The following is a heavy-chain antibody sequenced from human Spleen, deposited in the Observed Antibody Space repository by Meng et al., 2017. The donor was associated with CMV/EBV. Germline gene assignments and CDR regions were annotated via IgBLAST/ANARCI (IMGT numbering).Heavy chain of an antibody. Sequence: GESLKISCAASGFTFSSYSMNWVRQAPGKGLEWVSSISSSSSYIYYADSVKGRFTISRDNSKNTLYLQMNSLRAEDTAVYYCAKVSSSGDGYNLYFDYWGQGTLVTVSS. J-gene: IGHJ4*02. CDR3: AKVSSSGDGYNLYFDY. D-gene: IGHD5-24*01. CDR2: ISSSSSYI. CDR1: GFTFSSYS. V-gene: IGHV3-21*04.